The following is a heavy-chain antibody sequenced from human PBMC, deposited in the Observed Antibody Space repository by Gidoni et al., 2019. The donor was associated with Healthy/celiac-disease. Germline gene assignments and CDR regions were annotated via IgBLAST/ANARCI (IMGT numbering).Heavy chain of an antibody. CDR3: ARVGRLVTGFDY. D-gene: IGHD1-20*01. J-gene: IGHJ4*02. CDR2: INPSGGST. CDR1: GYTFTSYY. V-gene: IGHV1-46*01. Sequence: QVQLVQSGAEVKKPGASVKVSSMASGYTFTSYYMHWVRQAPGQGLEWMGIINPSGGSTSYAQKFQGRVTMTRDTSTSTVYMELSSLRSEDTAVYYCARVGRLVTGFDYWGQGTLVTVSS.